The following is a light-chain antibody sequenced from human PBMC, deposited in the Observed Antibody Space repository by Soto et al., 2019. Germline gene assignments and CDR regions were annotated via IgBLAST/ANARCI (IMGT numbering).Light chain of an antibody. CDR2: GAS. CDR1: QDIINH. V-gene: IGKV1-33*01. CDR3: QQYGQDLT. Sequence: DIQMTQSPSSLSASVGDRVIITCQASQDIINHLNWYQQKLGKAPKLLISGASSLEAGVPSRFSGSGSGTDFTLTISSLQPEDIATYYGQQYGQDLTCGGGTEVEI. J-gene: IGKJ4*01.